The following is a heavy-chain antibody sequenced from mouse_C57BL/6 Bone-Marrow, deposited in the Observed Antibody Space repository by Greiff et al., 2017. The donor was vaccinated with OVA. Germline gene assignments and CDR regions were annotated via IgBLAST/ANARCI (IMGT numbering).Heavy chain of an antibody. CDR3: ARLRGDAMDY. D-gene: IGHD1-1*01. Sequence: EVHLVESGGGLVQPGGSLKLSCAASGFTFSDYGMAWVRQAPRKGPEWVAFISNLAYSIYYADTVTGRFTISRENAKNTLYLEMSSLRSEDTAMYYCARLRGDAMDYWGQGTSVTVSS. J-gene: IGHJ4*01. CDR1: GFTFSDYG. V-gene: IGHV5-15*01. CDR2: ISNLAYSI.